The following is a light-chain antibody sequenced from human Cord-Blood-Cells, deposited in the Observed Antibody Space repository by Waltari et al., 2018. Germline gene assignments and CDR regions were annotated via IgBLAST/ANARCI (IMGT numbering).Light chain of an antibody. J-gene: IGKJ4*01. CDR3: QQYNNWPPLT. CDR2: GAT. Sequence: EIVMTQSTATLPVSPGERATLSCRASQSVSSNLAWYQQKPGQAPRLLIYGATTRATGIPARFSGSGSGTEFTLTISSLQSEDFAVYYCQQYNNWPPLTFGGGTKVEIK. V-gene: IGKV3-15*01. CDR1: QSVSSN.